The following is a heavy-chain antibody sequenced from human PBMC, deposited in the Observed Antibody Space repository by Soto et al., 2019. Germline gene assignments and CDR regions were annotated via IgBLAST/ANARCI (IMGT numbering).Heavy chain of an antibody. CDR3: AREVRVDTSGCLDY. V-gene: IGHV4-4*07. CDR2: IYTSGST. Sequence: SETLSLTCTVSGGSIIRYYWSWIRQPAGKGLEWIGRIYTSGSTNYNPSLKSRVTMSVDTSKNQFSLKLSSVTAADTAVYYCAREVRVDTSGCLDYWGQGTLVTVSS. J-gene: IGHJ4*02. CDR1: GGSIIRYY. D-gene: IGHD5-18*01.